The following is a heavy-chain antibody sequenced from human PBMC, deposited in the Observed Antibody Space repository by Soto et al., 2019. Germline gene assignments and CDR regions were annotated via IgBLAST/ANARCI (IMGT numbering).Heavy chain of an antibody. CDR3: ARNREIIASAGSFDY. CDR2: ISTGGGST. J-gene: IGHJ4*02. CDR1: GFTFSSHV. Sequence: LRLSCAASGFTFSSHVMSWVRQAPGKGLEWVSGISTGGGSTDYADSVKGRFTISRDNSKNTLHLQMKSLRAEDTAVYYCARNREIIASAGSFDYWGQGTLVTVSS. V-gene: IGHV3-23*01. D-gene: IGHD6-25*01.